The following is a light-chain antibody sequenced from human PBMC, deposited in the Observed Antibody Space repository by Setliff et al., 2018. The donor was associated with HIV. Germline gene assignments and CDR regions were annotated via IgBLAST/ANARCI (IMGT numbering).Light chain of an antibody. CDR3: SSYAGSSYV. Sequence: QSVLTQSPSASGSPGQSVTISCTGTSSDVGGYNYVSWHQQHPGKAPKVIIYEVSKRPSGVPDRFSGSKSGNTASLTVSGLQAEDEADYYCSSYAGSSYVFGSGT. CDR1: SSDVGGYNY. CDR2: EVS. V-gene: IGLV2-8*01. J-gene: IGLJ1*01.